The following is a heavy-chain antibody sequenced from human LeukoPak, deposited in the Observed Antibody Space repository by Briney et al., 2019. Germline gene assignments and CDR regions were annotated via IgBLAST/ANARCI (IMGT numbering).Heavy chain of an antibody. J-gene: IGHJ6*02. D-gene: IGHD6-19*01. CDR2: ISSSGSTI. CDR3: ARVPNSSGWYYYYYGMDV. V-gene: IGHV3-48*03. CDR1: GFTFSSYE. Sequence: GGSLRLSCAASGFTFSSYEMNWVRQAPGKGLEWVSYISSSGSTIYYADSVKGRFTISRDNAKNSLYLQMNSLRAEDTAVYYCARVPNSSGWYYYYYGMDVWGQGSTVTVPS.